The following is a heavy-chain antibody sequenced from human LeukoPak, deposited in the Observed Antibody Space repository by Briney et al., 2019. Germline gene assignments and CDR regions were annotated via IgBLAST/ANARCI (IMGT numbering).Heavy chain of an antibody. CDR2: INHSGST. V-gene: IGHV4-34*01. D-gene: IGHD7-27*01. Sequence: SEALSLTCAVYGGSFSGYYWSWIRQPPGKGLEWIGEINHSGSTNYNPSLKSRVTISVDTSKNQFSLKLSSVTAADTAVYYCARGHNWGSGAFDIWGQGTMVTVSS. CDR3: ARGHNWGSGAFDI. J-gene: IGHJ3*02. CDR1: GGSFSGYY.